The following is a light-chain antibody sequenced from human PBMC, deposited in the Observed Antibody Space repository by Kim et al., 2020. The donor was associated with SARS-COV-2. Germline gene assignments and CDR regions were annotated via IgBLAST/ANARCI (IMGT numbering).Light chain of an antibody. CDR1: QFVCIL. V-gene: IGKV1-12*01. CDR2: ASS. J-gene: IGKJ2*01. CDR3: QQSGTFPYT. Sequence: SPFLGYRVTLSLLACQFVCILVAWYQQNPGNAPKPLLYASSILRSGVSPSFSGSGSGTDFSLTITTVHPEDFATYYCQQSGTFPYTFGQATKLEI.